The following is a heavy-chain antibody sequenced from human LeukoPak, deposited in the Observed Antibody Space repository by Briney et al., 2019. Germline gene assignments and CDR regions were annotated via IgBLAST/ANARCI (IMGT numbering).Heavy chain of an antibody. CDR3: ARDTQQLDYFDY. CDR2: INPSGGST. Sequence: ASVKVSCKASGYTFTSYYMHWVRQAPGQGLEWMGIINPSGGSTSYAQKFQGRVTMARDTSTSTVYMELSSLRSEDTAVYYCARDTQQLDYFDYWGQGTLVTVSS. J-gene: IGHJ4*02. D-gene: IGHD6-13*01. CDR1: GYTFTSYY. V-gene: IGHV1-46*01.